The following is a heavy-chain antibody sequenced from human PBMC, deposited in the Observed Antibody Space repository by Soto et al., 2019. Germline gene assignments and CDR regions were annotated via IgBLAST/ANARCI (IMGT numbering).Heavy chain of an antibody. Sequence: GASVKVSCKASGYPFTGYYMHWVRQAPGQGLEWMGWINPNSGGTNYAQKFQGRVTMTRDTSISTAYMELSRLRSDDTAVYYCARVVPAAISSLGYYYGMDVWGQGTTVTVSS. CDR2: INPNSGGT. J-gene: IGHJ6*02. CDR3: ARVVPAAISSLGYYYGMDV. V-gene: IGHV1-2*02. D-gene: IGHD2-2*01. CDR1: GYPFTGYY.